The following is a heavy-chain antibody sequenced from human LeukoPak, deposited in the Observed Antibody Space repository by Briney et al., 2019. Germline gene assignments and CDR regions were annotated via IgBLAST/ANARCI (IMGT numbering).Heavy chain of an antibody. V-gene: IGHV3-21*01. CDR3: ARLTTTVTTPFDY. CDR1: GFTSSIYN. Sequence: GGSLRLSCAASGFTSSIYNMNWVRQAPGKGLEWVSSISSSSSYIYYANSVKGRFTISRDNAKNSLYLQMNSLRAEDTAVYYCARLTTTVTTPFDYWGQGTLVTVSS. J-gene: IGHJ4*02. D-gene: IGHD4-17*01. CDR2: ISSSSSYI.